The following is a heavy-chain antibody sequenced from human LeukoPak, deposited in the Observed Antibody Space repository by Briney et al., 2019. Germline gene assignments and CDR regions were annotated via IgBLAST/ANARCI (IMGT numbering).Heavy chain of an antibody. CDR3: TRSQAYSGYAEGFDY. CDR2: IRSKAYGGTT. Sequence: GGSLRLSCTASGFTFGDYAMSWVRQAPGKGLESVGSIRSKAYGGTTEYAASVKGRFTISRDDSKSIAYLQMNSLKTEDTAVYYCTRSQAYSGYAEGFDYWGQGTLVTVSS. D-gene: IGHD5-12*01. J-gene: IGHJ4*02. CDR1: GFTFGDYA. V-gene: IGHV3-49*04.